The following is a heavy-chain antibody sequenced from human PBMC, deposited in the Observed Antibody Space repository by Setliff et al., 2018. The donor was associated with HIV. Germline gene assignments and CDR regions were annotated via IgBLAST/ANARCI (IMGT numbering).Heavy chain of an antibody. J-gene: IGHJ4*02. D-gene: IGHD3-16*01. CDR3: AEGAVTFGGVLNY. CDR2: LHYSVSS. CDR1: GGSISSSS. Sequence: SETLSLTCTVSGGSISSSSWSWIRQPPGKGLEWIGYLHYSVSSNYNPSLQSRVTMSRDTSKNQFSLHLRSVTAADTAVYYCAEGAVTFGGVLNYWGQGAQVTVSS. V-gene: IGHV4-59*08.